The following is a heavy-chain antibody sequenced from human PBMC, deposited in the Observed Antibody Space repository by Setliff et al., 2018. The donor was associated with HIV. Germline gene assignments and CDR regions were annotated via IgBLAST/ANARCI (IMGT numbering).Heavy chain of an antibody. J-gene: IGHJ4*02. CDR1: GVIFNNLW. Sequence: GGSLRLSCAASGVIFNNLWMHWVRQAPGKGLVWVSRINSDGSSTSYADSVKGRFTISRDNAKNTLYLQMNSLRAEDTAVYYCARALWFGELSPLDYWGQGTLVTVS. CDR2: INSDGSST. D-gene: IGHD3-10*01. V-gene: IGHV3-74*01. CDR3: ARALWFGELSPLDY.